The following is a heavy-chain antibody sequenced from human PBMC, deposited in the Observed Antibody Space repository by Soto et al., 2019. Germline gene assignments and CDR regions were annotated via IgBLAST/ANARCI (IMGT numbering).Heavy chain of an antibody. Sequence: QIQLVESGGGLVKPGGALRLSCEASGFTFSSFGMHWVRQAPGKGLEWLAGISGDGSVKFYAGSVKGRFTVSRDNSRNSVSLQMNSLRAEDTAIYYCAKYGLETIRASVAFDVWGQGTMVTVSS. V-gene: IGHV3-30*18. CDR2: ISGDGSVK. J-gene: IGHJ3*01. CDR3: AKYGLETIRASVAFDV. CDR1: GFTFSSFG. D-gene: IGHD1-1*01.